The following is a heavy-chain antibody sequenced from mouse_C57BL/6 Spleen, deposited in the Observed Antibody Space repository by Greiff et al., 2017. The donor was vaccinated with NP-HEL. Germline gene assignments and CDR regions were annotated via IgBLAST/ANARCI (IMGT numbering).Heavy chain of an antibody. CDR2: IRSKSNNYAT. J-gene: IGHJ4*01. Sequence: DVQLVESGGGLVQPKGSLKLSCAASGFSFNTYAMNWVRQAPGKGLEWVARIRSKSNNYATYYADSVKDRFTISRDDSESMLYLQMNNLKTEDTAMYYCVRHSDLLRAMDYWGQGTSVTVSS. CDR3: VRHSDLLRAMDY. D-gene: IGHD2-10*01. V-gene: IGHV10-1*01. CDR1: GFSFNTYA.